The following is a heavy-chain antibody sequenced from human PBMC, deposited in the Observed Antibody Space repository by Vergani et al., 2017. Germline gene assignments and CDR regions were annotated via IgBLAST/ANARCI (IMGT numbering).Heavy chain of an antibody. Sequence: QLQLQESGPGLVKPSETLSLTCTVSGGSISSSSYYWGWIRQPPGKGLEWIGSIYYSGSTYYNPSLKSRVTISVDTSKNQFSLKLSSVTAADTAVYYCARGGEFSAVAGPHSYWGQGTLVTVSS. CDR3: ARGGEFSAVAGPHSY. D-gene: IGHD6-19*01. CDR2: IYYSGST. CDR1: GGSISSSSYY. V-gene: IGHV4-39*07. J-gene: IGHJ4*02.